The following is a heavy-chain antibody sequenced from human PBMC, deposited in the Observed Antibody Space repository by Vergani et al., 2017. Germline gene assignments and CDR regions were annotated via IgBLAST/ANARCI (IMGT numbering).Heavy chain of an antibody. Sequence: QVQLVESGGGVVQPGGSLRLSCAASGFTFSSYGMHWVRQAPGKGLEWVAVISDDGSYKYSADFVKGRFTISRDNSKNTLYLQMNSLRVEDTAVYYCARPFYYYYYMDVWGKGTTVTVSS. V-gene: IGHV3-30*03. CDR3: ARPFYYYYYMDV. CDR2: ISDDGSYK. CDR1: GFTFSSYG. J-gene: IGHJ6*03.